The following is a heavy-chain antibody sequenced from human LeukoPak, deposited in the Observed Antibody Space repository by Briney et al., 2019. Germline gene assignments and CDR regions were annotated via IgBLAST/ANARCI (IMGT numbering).Heavy chain of an antibody. V-gene: IGHV1-46*01. CDR3: ARAGHDYGGNVAFDY. J-gene: IGHJ4*02. CDR2: INPSGGST. D-gene: IGHD4-23*01. Sequence: ASVKVSCKASGYTFTSYYMHWVRQAPGQGLEWMGIINPSGGSTSYAQKFQGRVTMARDTSTSTVYMELSSLRSEDTAVYYCARAGHDYGGNVAFDYWGQGTLVTVSS. CDR1: GYTFTSYY.